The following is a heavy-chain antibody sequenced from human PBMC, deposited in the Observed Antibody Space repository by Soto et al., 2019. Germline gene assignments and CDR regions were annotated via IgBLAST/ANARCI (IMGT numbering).Heavy chain of an antibody. CDR1: GFTFTTWW. Sequence: GGALILSCSASGFTFTTWWMDWVRQTPGEGLEWVANINQDGSEKNYVDSVKGRFTISRDNARYSVYLQMSGLTAEDSGLYYCSRSLNAWGQGTLVTVSS. J-gene: IGHJ5*02. V-gene: IGHV3-7*01. CDR3: SRSLNA. CDR2: INQDGSEK.